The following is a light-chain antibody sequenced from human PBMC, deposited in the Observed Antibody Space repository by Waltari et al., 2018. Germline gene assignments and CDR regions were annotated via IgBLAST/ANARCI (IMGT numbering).Light chain of an antibody. J-gene: IGLJ1*01. Sequence: QSVLTQPPSASGTPGQRVTISCYGSSSNIGSNTVNWYQQFPGTAPKLLIYSNNQRPSGVPDRFSGSKSGTSASLAISGLQSEDEADYYCAAWDDSLNGRVFGTGTKVTVL. CDR1: SSNIGSNT. CDR3: AAWDDSLNGRV. CDR2: SNN. V-gene: IGLV1-44*01.